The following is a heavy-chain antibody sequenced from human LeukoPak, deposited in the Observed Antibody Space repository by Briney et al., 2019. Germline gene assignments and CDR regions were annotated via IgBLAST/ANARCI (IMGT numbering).Heavy chain of an antibody. Sequence: RASVKVSCKASGYTFTGYYMHWVRQAPGQGREWMGWINPTSGATNFAQKFQGRVTMTTNTSISAAYMELSELRSDGTAIYYCAKDLTLRFFDWLSNYYMDVWGKGTTVTISS. CDR1: GYTFTGYY. CDR2: INPTSGAT. V-gene: IGHV1-2*02. J-gene: IGHJ6*03. D-gene: IGHD3-9*01. CDR3: AKDLTLRFFDWLSNYYMDV.